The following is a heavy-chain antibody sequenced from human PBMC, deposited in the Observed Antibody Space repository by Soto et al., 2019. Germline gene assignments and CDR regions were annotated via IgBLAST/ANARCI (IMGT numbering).Heavy chain of an antibody. J-gene: IGHJ4*02. V-gene: IGHV6-1*01. D-gene: IGHD3-16*01. CDR2: TYYRSKWYN. CDR1: GDSVSSYTAG. CDR3: VRGRNYAFDY. Sequence: QVQLQQSGPGLVTPSQTLALTCAISGDSVSSYTAGWNWIRQSPSRGLEWLGRTYYRSKWYNEYAVSGRSRITVNPDTSKNQFSLQLNSVTPEDTAVYYCVRGRNYAFDYWGQGTLVTVSS.